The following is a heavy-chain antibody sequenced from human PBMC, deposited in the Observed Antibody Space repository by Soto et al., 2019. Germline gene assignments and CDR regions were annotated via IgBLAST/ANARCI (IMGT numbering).Heavy chain of an antibody. CDR3: ARELGYCSSTSCYSTPRSAFDI. D-gene: IGHD2-2*01. CDR2: IYSGGST. Sequence: GGSLRLSCAASGFTVSSNYRSWVRQAPGKGLEWVSVIYSGGSTYYADSVKGRFTISRHNSKNTLYLQMNSLRAEDTAVYYCARELGYCSSTSCYSTPRSAFDIWGHGTMVTVSS. CDR1: GFTVSSNY. V-gene: IGHV3-53*04. J-gene: IGHJ3*02.